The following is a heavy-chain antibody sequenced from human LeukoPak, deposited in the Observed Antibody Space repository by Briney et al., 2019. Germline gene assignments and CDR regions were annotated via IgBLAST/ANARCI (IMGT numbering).Heavy chain of an antibody. D-gene: IGHD3-22*01. V-gene: IGHV3-30-3*01. J-gene: IGHJ4*02. CDR2: ISYDGSNK. CDR3: AREDSSGCIDY. Sequence: PGGSLRLSCAASGFTFSSYAMHWVRQAPGKGLEWVAVISYDGSNKYYADSVKGRFTISRDNSKNTLYLQMNSLRAEDTAVYYCAREDSSGCIDYWGQGTLVTVSS. CDR1: GFTFSSYA.